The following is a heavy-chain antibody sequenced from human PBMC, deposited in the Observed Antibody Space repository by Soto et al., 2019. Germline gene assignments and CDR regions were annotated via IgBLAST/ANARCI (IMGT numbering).Heavy chain of an antibody. D-gene: IGHD3-3*01. CDR1: GFTFSSYG. J-gene: IGHJ5*02. V-gene: IGHV3-23*01. CDR3: TKKDFGVVGWFDP. Sequence: EVQLLESGGGLVQPGGSLRLSCAASGFTFSSYGMSWVRQAPGKGLEWVSAISGTGGSTYYADSVKGRFTISRDNSKNTLYLQMNGRRGEDTVVYYCTKKDFGVVGWFDPWGQGTLVTVSS. CDR2: ISGTGGST.